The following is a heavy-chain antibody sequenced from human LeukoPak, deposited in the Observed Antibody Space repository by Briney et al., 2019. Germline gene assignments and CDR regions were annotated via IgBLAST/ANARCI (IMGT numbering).Heavy chain of an antibody. Sequence: ASVKVSCKASGYTFTGYCMHWVRQAPGQGLEWMGWINPNSGGTNYAQKFQGRVTMTRDTSISTAYMELSRLRSDDTAVYYCARDPLPLSYCGGDCYGDYYYYYGMDVWGQGTTVTVSS. CDR2: INPNSGGT. CDR3: ARDPLPLSYCGGDCYGDYYYYYGMDV. J-gene: IGHJ6*02. CDR1: GYTFTGYC. D-gene: IGHD2-21*02. V-gene: IGHV1-2*02.